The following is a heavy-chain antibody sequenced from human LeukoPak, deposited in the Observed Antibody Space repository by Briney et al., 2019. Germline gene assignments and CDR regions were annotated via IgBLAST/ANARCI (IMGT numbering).Heavy chain of an antibody. CDR2: IYYSGST. CDR3: ARLTHIVVVTGRTYYFGY. D-gene: IGHD2-21*02. Sequence: SETLSLTCTVSGGSISSYYWSWIRQPPGKGLEWIGYIYYSGSTNYNPSLKSRVTISVDTSKNQFSLKLSSVTAADTAVYYCARLTHIVVVTGRTYYFGYWGQGTLVTVSS. J-gene: IGHJ4*02. V-gene: IGHV4-59*08. CDR1: GGSISSYY.